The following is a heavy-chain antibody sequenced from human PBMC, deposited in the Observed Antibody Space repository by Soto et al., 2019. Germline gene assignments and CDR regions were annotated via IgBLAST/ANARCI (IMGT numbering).Heavy chain of an antibody. CDR3: ARGENYYDSSGLDAFDI. V-gene: IGHV4-4*07. CDR2: IYTSGST. J-gene: IGHJ3*02. D-gene: IGHD3-22*01. Sequence: SETLSLTCTVSGGSISSYYWCWLRQPAGKGLEWIGRIYTSGSTNYNPSLKSRVTMSVDTSKNQFSLKLSSVTAADTAVYYCARGENYYDSSGLDAFDIWGQGTMVTVSS. CDR1: GGSISSYY.